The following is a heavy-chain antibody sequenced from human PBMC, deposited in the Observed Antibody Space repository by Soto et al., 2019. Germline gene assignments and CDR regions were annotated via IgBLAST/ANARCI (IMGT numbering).Heavy chain of an antibody. V-gene: IGHV1-46*01. Sequence: ASVKVSCKASGYSVTRHFLHWVRQAPGQGLEWMGLISPNTDSTTDAQRFRGRVTMTRDTSTSTFYMELSSLTSEDTALYFCAKTLSGGSYTDSRLDHWGQGTLVTVSS. CDR1: GYSVTRHF. J-gene: IGHJ4*02. CDR3: AKTLSGGSYTDSRLDH. CDR2: ISPNTDST. D-gene: IGHD1-26*01.